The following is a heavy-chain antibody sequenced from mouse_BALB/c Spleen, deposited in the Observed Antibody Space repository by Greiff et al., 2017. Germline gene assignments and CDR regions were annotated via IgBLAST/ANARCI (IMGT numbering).Heavy chain of an antibody. Sequence: EVQGVESGPGLVKPSQSLSLTCTVTGYSITSDYAWNWIRQFPGNKLEWMGYISYSGSTSYNPSLKSRISITRDTSKNQFFLQLNSVTTEDTATYYCAREGGNYGGYYFDYWGQGTTLTVSS. CDR1: GYSITSDYA. J-gene: IGHJ2*01. V-gene: IGHV3-2*02. D-gene: IGHD2-1*01. CDR2: ISYSGST. CDR3: AREGGNYGGYYFDY.